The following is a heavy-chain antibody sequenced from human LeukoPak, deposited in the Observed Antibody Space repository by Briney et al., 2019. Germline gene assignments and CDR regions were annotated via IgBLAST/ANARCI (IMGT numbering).Heavy chain of an antibody. Sequence: GESLQISCKGSGYRFTDYWIGWVRQVPGKGLEWMGIIYPGDSDTRYSPSFQGLVTISADKSINTAHLQWSSLKASDTAMYYCARGAAGTTPDYYYFGLDVWGQGTVVTVSS. CDR3: ARGAAGTTPDYYYFGLDV. D-gene: IGHD1-7*01. CDR2: IYPGDSDT. CDR1: GYRFTDYW. J-gene: IGHJ6*02. V-gene: IGHV5-51*01.